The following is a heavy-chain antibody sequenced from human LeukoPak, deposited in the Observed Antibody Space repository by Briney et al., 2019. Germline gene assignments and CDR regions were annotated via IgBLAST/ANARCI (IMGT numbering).Heavy chain of an antibody. V-gene: IGHV3-21*01. Sequence: GGSLRLSCAASGFTFSSYSMNWVRQAPGKGLEWVSSISSSSSYIYYADSVKGRFTISRDNAKNSLYLQMNSLRAEDTAVYYCARDIAAAGTPNEFDYWGQGTLVTVSS. CDR3: ARDIAAAGTPNEFDY. J-gene: IGHJ4*02. CDR1: GFTFSSYS. CDR2: ISSSSSYI. D-gene: IGHD6-13*01.